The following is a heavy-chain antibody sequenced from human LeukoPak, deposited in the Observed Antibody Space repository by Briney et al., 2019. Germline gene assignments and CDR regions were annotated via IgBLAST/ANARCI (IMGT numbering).Heavy chain of an antibody. Sequence: SETLSLTCAVSGGSISSSNWWSWVRPPPGKGLEWIGEIYHSGSTNYNPSLKSRVTISVDNSKNQFSLKLSSVTAADTAVYYCARDLGYCSSTSCYGDAFDIWGQGTMVTVSS. V-gene: IGHV4-4*02. D-gene: IGHD2-2*01. J-gene: IGHJ3*02. CDR1: GGSISSSNW. CDR3: ARDLGYCSSTSCYGDAFDI. CDR2: IYHSGST.